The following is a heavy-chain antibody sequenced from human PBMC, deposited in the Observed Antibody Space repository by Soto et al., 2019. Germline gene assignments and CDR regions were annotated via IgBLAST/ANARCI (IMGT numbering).Heavy chain of an antibody. Sequence: VQLVESGGGLVQPGGSLRLSCAVSGFTFSSYWMHWVRQAPGKGLVWVSRINPDGSSTSYADSMKGRFTISRDNAKNTLYPQMNSLRAEDTAVYYCTIFGGGSGGYWGQGTLVTVSS. J-gene: IGHJ4*02. CDR3: TIFGGGSGGY. V-gene: IGHV3-74*01. D-gene: IGHD3-3*01. CDR1: GFTFSSYW. CDR2: INPDGSST.